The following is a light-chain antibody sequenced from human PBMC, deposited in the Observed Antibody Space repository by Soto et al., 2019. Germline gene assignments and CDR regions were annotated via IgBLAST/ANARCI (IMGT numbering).Light chain of an antibody. CDR3: SSYAGSSNV. V-gene: IGLV2-8*01. CDR1: SSDVGGYNY. CDR2: EVN. Sequence: QSVLTPPPSASGSPGQSVAISCTGTSSDVGGYNYVSWYQQHPGKAPKLMIYEVNKRPSGVPDRFSGSKSGNTASLTVSGHQAEDEADYYCSSYAGSSNVFGTGTKVTVL. J-gene: IGLJ1*01.